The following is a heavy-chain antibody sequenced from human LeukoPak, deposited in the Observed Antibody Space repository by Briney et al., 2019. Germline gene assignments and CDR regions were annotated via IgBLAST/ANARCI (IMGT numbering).Heavy chain of an antibody. CDR1: GFTFNSYG. V-gene: IGHV3-30*02. Sequence: GGSLGLSCAASGFTFNSYGMNWVRQAPGKGLEWVAFIQYDGGNKYYADSVKGRFTISRDNAKNSLYLQMNSLRAEDTAVYYCARDRIQLWLPLSYYFDYWGQGTLVTVSS. J-gene: IGHJ4*02. CDR3: ARDRIQLWLPLSYYFDY. CDR2: IQYDGGNK. D-gene: IGHD5-18*01.